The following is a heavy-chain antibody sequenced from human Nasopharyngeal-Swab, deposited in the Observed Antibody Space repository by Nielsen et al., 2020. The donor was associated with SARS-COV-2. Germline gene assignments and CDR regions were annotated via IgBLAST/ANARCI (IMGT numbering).Heavy chain of an antibody. V-gene: IGHV1-2*06. CDR2: INPNSGGT. CDR3: ARSPTPMVQGERDWFDP. J-gene: IGHJ5*02. D-gene: IGHD3-10*01. Sequence: ASVKVSCKASGYTFTGYYMHWVRQAPGQGLEWMGRINPNSGGTNYAQKFQGRVIMTRDTSISTAYMELSRLRSDDTAVYYCARSPTPMVQGERDWFDPWGQGTLVTVSS. CDR1: GYTFTGYY.